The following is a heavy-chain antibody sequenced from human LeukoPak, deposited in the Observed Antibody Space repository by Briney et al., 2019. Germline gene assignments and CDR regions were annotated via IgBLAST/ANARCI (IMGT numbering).Heavy chain of an antibody. CDR1: GYTFTDYY. J-gene: IGHJ5*01. Sequence: GASVKVSCKASGYTFTDYYIHWVRQAPGQGLEWMGRINPNSGGTNYAQKFQGRVTMTRDTSISTAYMELSRLRSDDTAVYYCARDKESGYYTNWFDSWGQGTLVTVSS. CDR3: ARDKESGYYTNWFDS. V-gene: IGHV1-2*06. CDR2: INPNSGGT. D-gene: IGHD3-22*01.